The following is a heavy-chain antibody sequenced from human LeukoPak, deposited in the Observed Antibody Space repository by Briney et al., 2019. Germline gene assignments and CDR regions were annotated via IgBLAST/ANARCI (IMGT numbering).Heavy chain of an antibody. CDR1: GFTFSDYY. D-gene: IGHD1-26*01. J-gene: IGHJ4*02. CDR3: ARVGRGATPGY. CDR2: ISSSSGFT. V-gene: IGHV3-11*06. Sequence: GGSLRLSCAASGFTFSDYYMSWVRQAPGKGLEWVSYISSSSGFTKYADSVKGRFTISRDNAKNSLYLQIYSPRAEDTAVYYCARVGRGATPGYWGQGTLVTVSS.